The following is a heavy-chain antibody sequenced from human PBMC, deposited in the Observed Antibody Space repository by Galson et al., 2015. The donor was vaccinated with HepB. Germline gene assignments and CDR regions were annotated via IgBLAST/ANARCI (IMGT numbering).Heavy chain of an antibody. CDR1: DSTFNTYT. CDR3: AKGYGLFDS. D-gene: IGHD3-16*01. J-gene: IGHJ5*01. Sequence: SLRLSCAASDSTFNTYTMNWVRQTSGKGLEWISGISGNGDSTFYAVSVKGRFTVSRDNSKNMLYLQMDSLTAEDTGLYFCAKGYGLFDSWAQGILVTVSS. V-gene: IGHV3-23*01. CDR2: ISGNGDST.